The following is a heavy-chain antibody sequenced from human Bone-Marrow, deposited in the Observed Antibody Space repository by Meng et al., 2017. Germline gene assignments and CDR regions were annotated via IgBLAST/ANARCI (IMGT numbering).Heavy chain of an antibody. CDR2: IKQDGSEK. J-gene: IGHJ4*02. Sequence: GGSLRLSCAASGFTFSSYWMHWVRQAPGKGLEWLANIKQDGSEKYYIDSVKGRFTISRDNARNSLYVQMNGLRAEDTAVYYCARTANSGSSYYFDYWGQGTLVTVSS. D-gene: IGHD1-26*01. CDR3: ARTANSGSSYYFDY. CDR1: GFTFSSYW. V-gene: IGHV3-7*01.